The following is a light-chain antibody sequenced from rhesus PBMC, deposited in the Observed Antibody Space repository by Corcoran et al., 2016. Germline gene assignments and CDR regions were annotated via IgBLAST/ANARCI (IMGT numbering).Light chain of an antibody. CDR2: AAS. CDR3: QQHNSYPLT. CDR1: QGISSW. J-gene: IGKJ4*01. V-gene: IGKV1-33*02. Sequence: DIQMTQSPSSLSASVGDRVTITCQASQGISSWIAWYQQKPGKAPKLLIYAASSLQSGVPSRFSGSGSGTDFTLPISSLQPEDFATYYCQQHNSYPLTFGGGTKVEIK.